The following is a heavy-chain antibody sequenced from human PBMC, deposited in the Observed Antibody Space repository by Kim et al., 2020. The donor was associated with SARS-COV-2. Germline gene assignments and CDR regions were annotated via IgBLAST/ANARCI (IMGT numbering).Heavy chain of an antibody. Sequence: GGSLRLSCAASGFSFSNYAMTWVRQAPGKGLQWVSGIGATGDTTDYAESVKGRFTISRDSSKNTLYLQMNSLTGDDTAVYYCARLPRGYSHGASCSLDVWGQGTTVTVSS. CDR1: GFSFSNYA. D-gene: IGHD5-18*01. CDR2: IGATGDTT. J-gene: IGHJ6*02. CDR3: ARLPRGYSHGASCSLDV. V-gene: IGHV3-23*01.